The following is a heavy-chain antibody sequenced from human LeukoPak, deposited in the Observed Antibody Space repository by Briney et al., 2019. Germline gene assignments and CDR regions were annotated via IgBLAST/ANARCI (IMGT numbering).Heavy chain of an antibody. J-gene: IGHJ3*02. CDR3: ARQHDYGDYNAFDI. CDR1: GGSISSSSYY. Sequence: SETLSLTCTVSGGSISSSSYYWGWIRQPPGKGLEWIGSSYYSGSSYYHTSLKSRVTISVDTSKNQFSLKLSSVTAADTAVYYCARQHDYGDYNAFDIWGQGTMVTLSS. CDR2: SYYSGSS. D-gene: IGHD4-17*01. V-gene: IGHV4-39*01.